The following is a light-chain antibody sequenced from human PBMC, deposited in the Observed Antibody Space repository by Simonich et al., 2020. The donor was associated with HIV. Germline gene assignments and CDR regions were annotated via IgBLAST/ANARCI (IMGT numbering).Light chain of an antibody. Sequence: QSALTQPRSVSGSPGQSVTISYTGTSSDVGGYNYVPWYQQHPGKPPKLRIYDVSKWPSAVPDRFSGSKSDNTASLTISGLQAEDEADYYCCSYAGNFWVFGGGTKLTVL. J-gene: IGLJ3*02. CDR3: CSYAGNFWV. CDR1: SSDVGGYNY. V-gene: IGLV2-11*01. CDR2: DVS.